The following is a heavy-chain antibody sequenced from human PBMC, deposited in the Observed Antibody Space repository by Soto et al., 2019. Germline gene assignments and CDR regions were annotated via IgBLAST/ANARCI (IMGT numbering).Heavy chain of an antibody. D-gene: IGHD3-22*01. V-gene: IGHV3-66*01. J-gene: IGHJ5*02. CDR2: IYSGGST. CDR3: ARMGDSSGYSGWFDP. CDR1: GFTVSSNY. Sequence: HPGGSLRLSCAASGFTVSSNYMSWFRQAPGKGLEWVSVIYSGGSTYYADSVKGRFTISRDNSKNTLYLQMNSLRAEDTAVYYCARMGDSSGYSGWFDPWGQGTLVTVSS.